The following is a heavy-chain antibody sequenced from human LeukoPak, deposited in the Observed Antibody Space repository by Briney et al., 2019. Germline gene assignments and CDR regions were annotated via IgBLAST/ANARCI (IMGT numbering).Heavy chain of an antibody. J-gene: IGHJ4*02. CDR2: INPNSGGT. V-gene: IGHV1-2*02. CDR1: GYTFTGYS. D-gene: IGHD6-13*01. Sequence: ASVKVSCKPSGYTFTGYSMHWVRQTPQEGHEWMGWINPNSGGTNYAQKFQGRVTMTRDTSISTAYMELSRLRSDDTAVYYCARALAADDWGQGTLVTVSS. CDR3: ARALAADD.